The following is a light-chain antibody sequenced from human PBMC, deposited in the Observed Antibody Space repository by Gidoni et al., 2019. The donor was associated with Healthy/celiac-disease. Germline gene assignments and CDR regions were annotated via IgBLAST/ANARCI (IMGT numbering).Light chain of an antibody. CDR3: QQRSNWPT. CDR1: QSVSSY. CDR2: DAS. Sequence: EIVLTQSPATRSLSPGERATLSCRASQSVSSYLAWYKQKPGQAPRLLIYDASNRATGIPARFSGSGSGTVFTLTISSLEPEDFAVYYCQQRSNWPTFGQGTKVEIK. J-gene: IGKJ1*01. V-gene: IGKV3-11*01.